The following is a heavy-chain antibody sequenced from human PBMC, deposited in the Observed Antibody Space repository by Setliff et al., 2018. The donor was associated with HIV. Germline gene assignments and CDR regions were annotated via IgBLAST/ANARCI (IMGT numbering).Heavy chain of an antibody. CDR2: IDYSGST. CDR1: GGSISEYY. J-gene: IGHJ4*02. V-gene: IGHV4-59*12. D-gene: IGHD3-10*01. CDR3: ARSRVRGVIIKGY. Sequence: SETLSLTCTVSGGSISEYYWSWIRQPPGKGLEWIGYIDYSGSTNYNASLKSRLTMSIDTSKNQFSLKLSSVTAADTAIYYCARSRVRGVIIKGYWGQGTPVTVSS.